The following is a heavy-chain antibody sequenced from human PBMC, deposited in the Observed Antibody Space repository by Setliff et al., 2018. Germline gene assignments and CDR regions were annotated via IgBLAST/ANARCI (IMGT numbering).Heavy chain of an antibody. CDR2: INPSGTT. CDR1: GASFSDYY. CDR3: RFWSYVYKNDY. V-gene: IGHV4-34*01. J-gene: IGHJ4*02. Sequence: KTSETLSLTCTVYGASFSDYYWGWVRQTPGKGLEWIAEINPSGTTNYIPSLKSRLTISVDTSKRQFSLKLDSVTAADTAVYYCRFWSYVYKNDYWAQGTLVTVSS. D-gene: IGHD3-16*01.